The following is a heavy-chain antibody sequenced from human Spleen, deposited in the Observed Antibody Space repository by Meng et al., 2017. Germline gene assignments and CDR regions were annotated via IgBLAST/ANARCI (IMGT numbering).Heavy chain of an antibody. CDR1: GGSIRNYY. D-gene: IGHD4-23*01. CDR3: VRDSGWELFP. V-gene: IGHV4-59*01. J-gene: IGHJ4*02. CDR2: IHSTGST. Sequence: SETLSLTCTVSGGSIRNYYWNWIRQPPGKGLEWIGNIHSTGSTKYSPSLKSRVTISLDTSKNQFSLKLNSVTAADTAVYYCVRDSGWELFPWGQGTLVTVSS.